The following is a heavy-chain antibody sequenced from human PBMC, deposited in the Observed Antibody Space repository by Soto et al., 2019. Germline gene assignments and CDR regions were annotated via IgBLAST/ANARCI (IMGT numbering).Heavy chain of an antibody. D-gene: IGHD4-17*01. CDR1: VFTVGTSY. V-gene: IGHV3-53*01. Sequence: QPGGSLRFSCAASVFTVGTSYINLVSQGPGKGLECVSVISIAGNIHYSDSVKGRFTISRYNARNTVYFEMNSLRAEDTAVYYCAMTDYGDYYHYAMDVWGKGTKVTGSS. J-gene: IGHJ6*04. CDR3: AMTDYGDYYHYAMDV. CDR2: ISIAGNI.